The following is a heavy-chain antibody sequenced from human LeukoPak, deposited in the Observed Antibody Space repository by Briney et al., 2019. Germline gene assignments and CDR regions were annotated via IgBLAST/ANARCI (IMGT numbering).Heavy chain of an antibody. CDR2: ISWNSGSI. V-gene: IGHV3-9*01. J-gene: IGHJ4*02. Sequence: PGGSLRLSCAASGFTFSSYSMNWVRQAPGKGLEWVSGISWNSGSIGYADSVKGRFTISRDNAKNSLYLQMNSLRAEDTALYYCAKDLGPAAINYFDYWGQGTLVTVSS. D-gene: IGHD2-2*01. CDR3: AKDLGPAAINYFDY. CDR1: GFTFSSYS.